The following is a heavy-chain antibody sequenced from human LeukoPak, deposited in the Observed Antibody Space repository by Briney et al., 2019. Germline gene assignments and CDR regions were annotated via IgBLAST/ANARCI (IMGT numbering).Heavy chain of an antibody. V-gene: IGHV4-59*01. CDR1: GGSLSTYF. D-gene: IGHD4-23*01. CDR3: ARVSRGNSVGGDY. J-gene: IGHJ4*02. Sequence: SETLSLTCTVSGGSLSTYFWSWLRQPPGKGLEWIGYIYYSGSTNYNPSLMSRVTISLDTSKNQFSLKLSSVTAADTAMYYCARVSRGNSVGGDYWGQGTLVTVSS. CDR2: IYYSGST.